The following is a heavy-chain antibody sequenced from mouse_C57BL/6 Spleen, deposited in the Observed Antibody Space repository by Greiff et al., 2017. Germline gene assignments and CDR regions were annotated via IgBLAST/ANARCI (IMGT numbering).Heavy chain of an antibody. CDR1: GYAFSSSW. CDR2: IYPGDGDT. Sequence: QVHVQQSGPELVKPGASVKISCKASGYAFSSSWMNWVKQRPGKGLEWIGRIYPGDGDTNYNGKFKGKATLTADKSSSTAYMQLSSLTSEDSAVYCGASNGSRNYAMDYWGQGTSVTVSA. V-gene: IGHV1-82*01. D-gene: IGHD1-1*01. J-gene: IGHJ4*01. CDR3: ASNGSRNYAMDY.